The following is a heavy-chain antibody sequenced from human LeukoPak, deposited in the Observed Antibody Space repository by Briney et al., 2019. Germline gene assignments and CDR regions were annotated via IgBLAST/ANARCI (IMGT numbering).Heavy chain of an antibody. V-gene: IGHV4-39*01. J-gene: IGHJ4*02. CDR3: ARHENGDNYFDN. Sequence: PSETLSLTCTISGDSTSSDRYYGGWVRQPPGKGLEWIGNIYYSGSTYYNPSLKSRVTISVDTSKNQFSLKLSSVTAADTAVYYCARHENGDNYFDNWGQGTLVSVSA. CDR1: GDSTSSDRYY. CDR2: IYYSGST. D-gene: IGHD3-10*01.